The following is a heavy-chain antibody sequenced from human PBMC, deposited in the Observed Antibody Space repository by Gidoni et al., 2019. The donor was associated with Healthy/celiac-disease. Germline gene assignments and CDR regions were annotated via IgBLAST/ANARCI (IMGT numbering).Heavy chain of an antibody. J-gene: IGHJ4*02. CDR2: IYYSGST. Sequence: QLQLQESGPGLVKPSEPLSLTCTAAGGSISSSSYYWGWIRQPPGKGLEWIGSIYYSGSTYYNPSLKSRVTISVDTSKNQFSLKLSSVTAADTAVYYCARDNSGWYGXFXYWGQGTLVTVSS. CDR3: ARDNSGWYGXFXY. CDR1: GGSISSSSYY. V-gene: IGHV4-39*07. D-gene: IGHD6-19*01.